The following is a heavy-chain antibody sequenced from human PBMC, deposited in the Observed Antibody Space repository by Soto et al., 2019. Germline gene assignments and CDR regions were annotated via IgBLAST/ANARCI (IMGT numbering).Heavy chain of an antibody. CDR1: GFTFSDYY. CDR2: ISSSGSTI. D-gene: IGHD3-16*01. CDR3: ARVSLNDDYIWGSTLMDV. J-gene: IGHJ6*03. Sequence: GGSLRLSCAASGFTFSDYYMSWIRQAPGKGLEWVSYISSSGSTIYYADSVKGRFTISRDNAKNSLYLQMNSLRAEDTAVYYCARVSLNDDYIWGSTLMDVWGKGTKVTVSS. V-gene: IGHV3-11*01.